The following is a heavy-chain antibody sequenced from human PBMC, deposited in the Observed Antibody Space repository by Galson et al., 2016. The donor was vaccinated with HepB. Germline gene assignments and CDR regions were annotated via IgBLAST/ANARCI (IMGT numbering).Heavy chain of an antibody. J-gene: IGHJ3*02. CDR2: ISYDGSNK. V-gene: IGHV3-30*18. CDR3: VKDTGAVMVADSTDAFDI. D-gene: IGHD2-15*01. CDR1: EFSFSYYG. Sequence: SLRLSCAASEFSFSYYGMHWVRQAAGKGLEWVAVISYDGSNKYYADSVKGRFTISRDNSKNTLYLQMSSLRVEDTAVYYCVKDTGAVMVADSTDAFDIWGQGTMVTVSS.